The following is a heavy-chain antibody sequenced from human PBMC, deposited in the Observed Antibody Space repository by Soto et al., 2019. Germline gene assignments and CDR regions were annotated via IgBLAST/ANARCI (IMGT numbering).Heavy chain of an antibody. J-gene: IGHJ3*02. Sequence: GGSLRLSCAASGFTVSSNYMNWVRQPPGKGLEWVSIIYSGSSSYYADSVKGRFTISRDNSKNTLYLQMNSLRAEDTAVYYCARKGYAFDIWGQGPMVTVPS. CDR3: ARKGYAFDI. CDR2: IYSGSSS. V-gene: IGHV3-53*01. CDR1: GFTVSSNY.